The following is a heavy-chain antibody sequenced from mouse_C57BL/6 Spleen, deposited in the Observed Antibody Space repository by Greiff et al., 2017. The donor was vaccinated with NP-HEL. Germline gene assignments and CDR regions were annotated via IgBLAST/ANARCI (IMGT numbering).Heavy chain of an antibody. CDR1: GYAFSSYW. D-gene: IGHD1-1*01. J-gene: IGHJ2*01. CDR3: ARSLRYPSYFDY. V-gene: IGHV1-80*01. CDR2: IYPGDGDT. Sequence: QVQLQQSGAELVKPGASVKISCKASGYAFSSYWMNWVKQRPGKGLEWIGQIYPGDGDTNYNGKFKGKATLTADESSSTAYMQLSSLTSEDSAVYFCARSLRYPSYFDYWGQGTTLTVSS.